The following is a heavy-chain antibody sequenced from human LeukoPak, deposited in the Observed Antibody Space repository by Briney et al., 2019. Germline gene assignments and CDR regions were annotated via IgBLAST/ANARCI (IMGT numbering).Heavy chain of an antibody. V-gene: IGHV1-18*01. CDR3: ARRLTDSSGYYPYYYYGMDV. CDR2: ISAYNGNT. CDR1: GYTFTGFY. J-gene: IGHJ6*02. Sequence: ASVKVSCKASGYTFTGFYIHWVRQAPGQGLEWMGWISAYNGNTNYAQKLQGRVTMTTDTSTNTAYMELRSLRSDDTAVYYCARRLTDSSGYYPYYYYGMDVWGQGTAVTVSS. D-gene: IGHD3-22*01.